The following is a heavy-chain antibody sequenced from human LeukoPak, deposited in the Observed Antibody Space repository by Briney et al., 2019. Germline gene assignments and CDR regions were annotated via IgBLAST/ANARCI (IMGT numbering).Heavy chain of an antibody. CDR1: GLTFSTSG. J-gene: IGHJ4*02. CDR2: IGPTGSDR. CDR3: AKALAVAGTGGFFYFDY. D-gene: IGHD6-19*01. V-gene: IGHV3-21*06. Sequence: GGSLRLSCTASGLTFSTSGFNWVRQAPGKGLEWVASIGPTGSDRYHADSIKGRFTISRDNANNFLYLQMNSLRAEDTAVYYCAKALAVAGTGGFFYFDYWGQGTLVTVSS.